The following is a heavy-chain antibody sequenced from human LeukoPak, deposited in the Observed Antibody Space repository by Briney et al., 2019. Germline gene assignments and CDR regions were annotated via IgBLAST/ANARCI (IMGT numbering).Heavy chain of an antibody. CDR2: IIPIFGTA. CDR3: ARQDCSSTSCSSGY. J-gene: IGHJ4*02. D-gene: IGHD2-2*01. CDR1: GYTFTSYD. V-gene: IGHV1-69*13. Sequence: SVKVSCKASGYTFTSYDINWVRQATGQGLEWMGGIIPIFGTANYAQKFQGRVTITADESTSTAYMELSSLRSEDTAVYYCARQDCSSTSCSSGYWGQGTLVTVSS.